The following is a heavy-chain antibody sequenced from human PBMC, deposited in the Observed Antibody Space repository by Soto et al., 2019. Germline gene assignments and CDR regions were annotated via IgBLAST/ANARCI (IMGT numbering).Heavy chain of an antibody. V-gene: IGHV4-34*01. J-gene: IGHJ5*02. CDR2: INHSGST. D-gene: IGHD6-13*01. CDR1: GGSFSGYY. CDR3: ARGGSSWDVAWFAWFDP. Sequence: QVQLQQWGAGLLKPSETLSLTCAVYGGSFSGYYWSWIRQPPGKGLEWIGEINHSGSTNYNPSLKSRLTISVDTSKNQFSLKLSSVTAADTAVYYCARGGSSWDVAWFAWFDPWGQGTLVTVSS.